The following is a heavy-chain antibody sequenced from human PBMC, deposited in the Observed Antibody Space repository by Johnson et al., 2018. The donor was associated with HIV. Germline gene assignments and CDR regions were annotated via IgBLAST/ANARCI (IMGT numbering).Heavy chain of an antibody. V-gene: IGHV3-30-3*01. J-gene: IGHJ3*02. D-gene: IGHD3-16*02. Sequence: QVKLVESGGGVVQPGRSLRLSCAASGFTFSSYAMHWVRQAPGKGLEWVAVISYAGSNKYYADSVTGRFTISRDNSKNTLYLQMNSLRTEDTAVYYCARALRVWVSYRYGDAFDIWGQGTMVTVSS. CDR3: ARALRVWVSYRYGDAFDI. CDR2: ISYAGSNK. CDR1: GFTFSSYA.